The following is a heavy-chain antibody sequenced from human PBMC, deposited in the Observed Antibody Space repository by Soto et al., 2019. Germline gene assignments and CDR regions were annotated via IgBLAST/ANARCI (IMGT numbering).Heavy chain of an antibody. V-gene: IGHV3-30*18. CDR2: ISYDGSNK. Sequence: QVQLVESGGGVVQPGRSLRLSCAASGFTFSSYGMHWVRQAPGKGLEWVAVISYDGSNKYYADSVKGRFTISRDNSKNTLYLQMNSLRAEDTAVYYCAKALRSRGQQLVPGWFDPWGQGTLVTVSS. CDR1: GFTFSSYG. D-gene: IGHD6-13*01. J-gene: IGHJ5*02. CDR3: AKALRSRGQQLVPGWFDP.